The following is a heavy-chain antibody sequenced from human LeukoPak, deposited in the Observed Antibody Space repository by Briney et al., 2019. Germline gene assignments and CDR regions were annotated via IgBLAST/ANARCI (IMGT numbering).Heavy chain of an antibody. CDR3: ARAHVDTAMVGCFDY. J-gene: IGHJ4*02. CDR1: GGSISSYY. Sequence: SETLSLTRTVSGGSISSYYWSWIRQPPGKGLEWIGRIYTSGSTNYNPSLKSRVTISVDTSKNQFSLKLSSVTAADTAVYYCARAHVDTAMVGCFDYWGQGTLVTVSS. V-gene: IGHV4-4*08. D-gene: IGHD5-18*01. CDR2: IYTSGST.